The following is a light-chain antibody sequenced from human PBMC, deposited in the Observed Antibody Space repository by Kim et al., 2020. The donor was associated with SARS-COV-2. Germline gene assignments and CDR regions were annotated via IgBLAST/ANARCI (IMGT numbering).Light chain of an antibody. CDR2: AAT. Sequence: SLGDRVSIPCRASEEINNWLAWYQQRPGKAPRLLMFAATSLQSGVPSRFSGSASGTNFTLTITSLQPEDFATYYCQQANSFPRTFGQGTKVDIK. CDR1: EEINNW. V-gene: IGKV1-12*01. CDR3: QQANSFPRT. J-gene: IGKJ1*01.